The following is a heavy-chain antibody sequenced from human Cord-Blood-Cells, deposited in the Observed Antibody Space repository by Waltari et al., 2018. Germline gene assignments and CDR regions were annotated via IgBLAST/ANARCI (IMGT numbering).Heavy chain of an antibody. CDR1: GGSISSSSYY. D-gene: IGHD6-13*01. CDR2: IYYSGNT. CDR3: ARHPEVYSSYFDY. Sequence: QLQLQESGPGLVKPSETLSLTCTVSGGSISSSSYYWGWIRQPPGKGLERIGSIYYSGNTYYNPSLKSRGTIPLDTSTNQFSLKLSSVTAADTAVYYCARHPEVYSSYFDYWGQGTLVTVSS. J-gene: IGHJ4*02. V-gene: IGHV4-39*07.